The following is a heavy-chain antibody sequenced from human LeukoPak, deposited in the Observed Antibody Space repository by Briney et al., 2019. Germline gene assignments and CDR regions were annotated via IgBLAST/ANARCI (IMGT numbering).Heavy chain of an antibody. CDR2: ISSSSSYI. CDR1: GFTFSSYS. Sequence: GGSLRLSCAASGFTFSSYSMNWVRQAPGKGLEWVSSISSSSSYIYYADSVKGRFTISRDNSKNTLYLQMNSLRAEDTAVYYCARDLSGSYFDFWGQGTLVTVSS. V-gene: IGHV3-21*01. CDR3: ARDLSGSYFDF. J-gene: IGHJ4*02. D-gene: IGHD1-26*01.